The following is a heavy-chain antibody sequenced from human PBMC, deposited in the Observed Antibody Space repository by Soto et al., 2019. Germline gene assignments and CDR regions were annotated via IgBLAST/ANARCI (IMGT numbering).Heavy chain of an antibody. CDR1: GGSISGYF. CDR2: VYISGST. CDR3: ARSTSGSPFDY. D-gene: IGHD1-26*01. J-gene: IGHJ4*02. V-gene: IGHV4-4*07. Sequence: PSETLSLTCTVSGGSISGYFWNWIRQPAGKGLEWIGRVYISGSTNYNPSLKSRVSMSGDTSKKQFSLKLSSVTAADTAVYYCARSTSGSPFDYWGPGVPVPSPQ.